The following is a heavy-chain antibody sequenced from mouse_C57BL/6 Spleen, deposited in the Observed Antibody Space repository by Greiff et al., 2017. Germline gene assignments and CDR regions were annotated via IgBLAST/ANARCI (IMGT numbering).Heavy chain of an antibody. D-gene: IGHD2-5*01. Sequence: VQLQQPGAELVRPGSSVKLSCKASGYTFTSYWMHWVKQRPIQGLEWMGNIDPSDSDTHYNQKFKDKATLTVDKSSSTAYMQLSSLTSEDSAVCYCATYSKYEGWFAYWGQGTLVTVSA. CDR3: ATYSKYEGWFAY. CDR1: GYTFTSYW. V-gene: IGHV1-52*01. CDR2: IDPSDSDT. J-gene: IGHJ3*01.